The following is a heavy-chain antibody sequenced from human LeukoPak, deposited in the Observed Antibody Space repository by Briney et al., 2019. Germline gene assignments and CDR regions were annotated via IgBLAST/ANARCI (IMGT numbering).Heavy chain of an antibody. Sequence: GGSLRLSCAASGFTFDDYGMSWVRQAPGKGLEWVSGINWNGGSTGYADSVKGRFTISRDNSKNTLYLQMNSLRAEDTAVYYCARGRPSKYSSGWYFVYWGQGTLVTVSS. V-gene: IGHV3-20*04. J-gene: IGHJ4*02. CDR1: GFTFDDYG. CDR2: INWNGGST. D-gene: IGHD6-19*01. CDR3: ARGRPSKYSSGWYFVY.